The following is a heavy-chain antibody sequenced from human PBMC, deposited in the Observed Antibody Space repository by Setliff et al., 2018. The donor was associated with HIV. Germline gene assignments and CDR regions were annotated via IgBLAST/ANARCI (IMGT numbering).Heavy chain of an antibody. Sequence: SETLSLTCTVSDDPINSFYWSWIRQPPGKGLEWIGYIYTSGSTNYNPSLEGRVTISVDTSKNQFSLKLNSVTAADTAVYYCARLRYGSGIPLDVWGTGISVTVSS. V-gene: IGHV4-4*09. CDR2: IYTSGST. CDR3: ARLRYGSGIPLDV. CDR1: DDPINSFY. D-gene: IGHD3-10*01. J-gene: IGHJ6*04.